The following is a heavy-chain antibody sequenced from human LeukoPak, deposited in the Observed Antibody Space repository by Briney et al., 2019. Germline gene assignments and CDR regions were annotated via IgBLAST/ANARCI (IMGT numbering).Heavy chain of an antibody. CDR3: ASLAVVVAATDAFDI. J-gene: IGHJ3*02. D-gene: IGHD2-15*01. Sequence: AGGSLRLSCGASGFTFRSYAMSWVRQAPGKGLEWVSAISGSGSSTYYVDSVKGRFTISRDNSKNTLYLQMSSLRAEDTAVYYCASLAVVVAATDAFDIWGQGTMVTVSS. CDR2: ISGSGSST. CDR1: GFTFRSYA. V-gene: IGHV3-23*01.